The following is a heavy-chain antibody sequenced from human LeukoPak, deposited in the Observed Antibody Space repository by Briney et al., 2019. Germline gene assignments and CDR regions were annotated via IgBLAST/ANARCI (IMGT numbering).Heavy chain of an antibody. J-gene: IGHJ6*03. CDR3: ARISYSGSYFNYYYYMDV. CDR2: ISSSGRTT. D-gene: IGHD1-26*01. V-gene: IGHV3-48*03. CDR1: GFTFSSYE. Sequence: PGGSLRLSCAASGFTFSSYEVNWVRQAPGKGLEWVSYISSSGRTTYYADSVKGRFTISRDNAKNSLYLQMNSLRAEDTAVYYCARISYSGSYFNYYYYMDVWGKGTTVTISS.